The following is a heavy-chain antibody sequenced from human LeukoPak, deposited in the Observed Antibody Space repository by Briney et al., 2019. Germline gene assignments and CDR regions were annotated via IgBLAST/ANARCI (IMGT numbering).Heavy chain of an antibody. CDR1: GFSFSVYE. CDR2: ISSSGTTI. CDR3: ATLTVATSFDY. Sequence: GGSLRLSCAASGFSFSVYEMHWVRQTPGKGLEWISDISSSGTTIYYADSVKGRFTISRDNAKNSLYLQMNSLRAEDTAVYYCATLTVATSFDYWGQGTLVTVSS. J-gene: IGHJ4*02. D-gene: IGHD5-12*01. V-gene: IGHV3-48*03.